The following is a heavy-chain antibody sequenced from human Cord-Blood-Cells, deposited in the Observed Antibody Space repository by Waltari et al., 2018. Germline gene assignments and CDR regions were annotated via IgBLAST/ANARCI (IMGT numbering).Heavy chain of an antibody. V-gene: IGHV3-23*01. CDR3: AKGAYRGSYYKVDY. CDR2: ISGIGVST. Sequence: EVQLLESGGGLVQPGGSLRLSCAGSGFTFSSYAMSLVLQAPGKGLEWVSAISGIGVSTYYSDSVQGRFTISRDNSKNTLYLQMNSLSAEDTAVYYCAKGAYRGSYYKVDYWGQGTLVTVSS. CDR1: GFTFSSYA. D-gene: IGHD3-10*01. J-gene: IGHJ4*02.